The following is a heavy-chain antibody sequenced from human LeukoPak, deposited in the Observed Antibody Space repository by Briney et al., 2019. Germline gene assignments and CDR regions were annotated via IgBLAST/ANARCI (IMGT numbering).Heavy chain of an antibody. CDR3: ARVLIKIFGVVKHPRLFDI. J-gene: IGHJ3*02. V-gene: IGHV4-34*01. Sequence: SETLSLTCAVYGGSFSGYYRSWIRQPPGKGLEWIGEINHSGSTNYNPSLKSRVTISVDTSKNQFSLKLSPVTAADTAVYYCARVLIKIFGVVKHPRLFDIWGQGTMVTVSS. CDR1: GGSFSGYY. CDR2: INHSGST. D-gene: IGHD3-3*01.